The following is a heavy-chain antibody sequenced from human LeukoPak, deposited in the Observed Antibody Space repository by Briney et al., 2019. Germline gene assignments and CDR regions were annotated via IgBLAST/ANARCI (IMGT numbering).Heavy chain of an antibody. Sequence: KPSETQSLTCTVSGGSISSYYWSWIRQPAGKGLEWIGRIYTSGSTNYNPSLKSRVTMSVDTSKNQFSLKLSSVTAADTAVYYCARVGLYCSSTSCSDAFDIWGQGTMVTVSS. J-gene: IGHJ3*02. CDR1: GGSISSYY. CDR3: ARVGLYCSSTSCSDAFDI. V-gene: IGHV4-4*07. D-gene: IGHD2-2*01. CDR2: IYTSGST.